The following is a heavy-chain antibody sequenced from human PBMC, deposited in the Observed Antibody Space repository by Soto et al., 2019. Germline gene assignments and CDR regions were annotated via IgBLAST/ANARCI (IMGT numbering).Heavy chain of an antibody. CDR2: ISSSGSTI. V-gene: IGHV3-48*03. J-gene: IGHJ3*02. CDR1: GFTFSSYE. D-gene: IGHD3-22*01. Sequence: GGSLRLSCAASGFTFSSYEMNWVRQAPGKGLEWVSYISSSGSTIYYADSVKGRFTISRDNAKNSLYLQMNSLRAEDTAVYYCAREMRRGSTMIVVKPTHAFDIWGQGTMVTVSS. CDR3: AREMRRGSTMIVVKPTHAFDI.